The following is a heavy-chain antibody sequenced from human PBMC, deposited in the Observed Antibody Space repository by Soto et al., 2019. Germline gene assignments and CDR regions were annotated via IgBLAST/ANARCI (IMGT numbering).Heavy chain of an antibody. CDR2: ISGSGGST. CDR1: GFTFSSYA. Sequence: EVQLLESGGGLVQPGGSLRLSCAASGFTFSSYAMSWVRQAPGKGLEWVSAISGSGGSTYYADSVKGRFTISRDNSKNTLYLQMNSRRAEDTAVYYCAKASLAVTLGGNRLDYGGQGTLVTVSS. V-gene: IGHV3-23*01. J-gene: IGHJ4*02. CDR3: AKASLAVTLGGNRLDY. D-gene: IGHD4-4*01.